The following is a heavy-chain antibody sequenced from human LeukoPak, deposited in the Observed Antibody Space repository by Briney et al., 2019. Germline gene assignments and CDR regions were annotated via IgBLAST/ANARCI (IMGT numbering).Heavy chain of an antibody. V-gene: IGHV1-46*01. CDR2: INPSGGST. CDR3: AGQQWPGFDWFDP. CDR1: GYTFTSYY. D-gene: IGHD6-19*01. Sequence: ASVKVSCKASGYTFTSYYMHWVRQAPGQGLEWIGIINPSGGSTSYAQKFQGRVTMTRDTSTSTVYMELSSLRSEDTAVYYCAGQQWPGFDWFDPWGQGTLVTVSS. J-gene: IGHJ5*02.